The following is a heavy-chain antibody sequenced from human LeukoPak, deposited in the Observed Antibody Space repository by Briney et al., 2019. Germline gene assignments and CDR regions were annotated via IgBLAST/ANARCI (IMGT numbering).Heavy chain of an antibody. CDR3: ARLDFWSAPKDY. V-gene: IGHV3-66*02. CDR2: IYSGGST. CDR1: GFTVSSNY. J-gene: IGHJ4*02. Sequence: GGSLRLSCAASGFTVSSNYMSWVRQAPGKGLEWVSVIYSGGSTYYADSVKGRFTISRDNSKNTLYLQMSSLRAEDTAVYYCARLDFWSAPKDYWGQGTLVTVSS. D-gene: IGHD3-3*01.